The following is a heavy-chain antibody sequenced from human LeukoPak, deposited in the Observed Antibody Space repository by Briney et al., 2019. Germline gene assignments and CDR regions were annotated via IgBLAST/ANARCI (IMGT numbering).Heavy chain of an antibody. V-gene: IGHV3-30*18. D-gene: IGHD6-19*01. J-gene: IGHJ3*02. CDR3: AKDDDSSGWYARTDDAFDI. Sequence: PGGSLRLSCAASGFTFSSYAMSWVRQAPGKGLEWVAVISYDGSNKYYADSVKGRFTISRDNSKNTLYLQMNSLRAEDTAVYYCAKDDDSSGWYARTDDAFDIWGQGTMVTVSS. CDR2: ISYDGSNK. CDR1: GFTFSSYA.